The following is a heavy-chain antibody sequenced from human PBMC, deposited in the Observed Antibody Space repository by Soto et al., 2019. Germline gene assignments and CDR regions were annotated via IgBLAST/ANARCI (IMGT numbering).Heavy chain of an antibody. CDR3: SSDRSDTAMGWIV. Sequence: QMQLVQSGPEVKKPGTSVKVSCRASGFDFIRSGIQWVRQARGQRLEWIGWIAVYSGQTHYEEKFQDRVTLTRDTATRRPYIEMPRLSPADTAVYYCSSDRSDTAMGWIVWGQGNTVTVSS. V-gene: IGHV1-58*02. D-gene: IGHD5-12*01. CDR2: IAVYSGQT. J-gene: IGHJ6*02. CDR1: GFDFIRSG.